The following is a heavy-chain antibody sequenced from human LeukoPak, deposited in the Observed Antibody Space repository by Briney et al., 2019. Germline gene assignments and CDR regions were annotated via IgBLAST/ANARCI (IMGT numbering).Heavy chain of an antibody. CDR3: ARGYYYDSSGYYFDS. Sequence: GASVKVSCKASGYTFTGYYMHWVRQAPGQGLEWMGWIGGGSGRTNYSQTFQDRVTITRDTSATTSYMEMSSLRYEDTAIFYCARGYYYDSSGYYFDSWGQGTLVTVSS. V-gene: IGHV1-2*02. CDR2: IGGGSGRT. CDR1: GYTFTGYY. J-gene: IGHJ4*02. D-gene: IGHD3-22*01.